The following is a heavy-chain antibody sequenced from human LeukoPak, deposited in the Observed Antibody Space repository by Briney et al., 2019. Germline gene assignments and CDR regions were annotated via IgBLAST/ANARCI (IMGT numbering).Heavy chain of an antibody. Sequence: GGSLRLSCAASGFTFSSYWMSWVRQAPGKGLEWVANINQNGSKKYYVDSVKGRFTISRDNAKNSLYLQMNSLRAEDTAVYYCATFGGSSSSDYFDYWGQGTLVTVSS. D-gene: IGHD6-6*01. V-gene: IGHV3-7*03. CDR2: INQNGSKK. J-gene: IGHJ4*02. CDR3: ATFGGSSSSDYFDY. CDR1: GFTFSSYW.